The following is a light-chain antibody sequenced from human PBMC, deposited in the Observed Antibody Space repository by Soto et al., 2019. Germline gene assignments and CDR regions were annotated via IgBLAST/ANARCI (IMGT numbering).Light chain of an antibody. CDR3: QQRSNWPPKYT. Sequence: EIVLTQSPATLSLSPGERATLSCRASQSVDSYLAWYQQKVGQAPRLLIYDASNRATGIPARFSGSGSGTDFTLTISSLEPEDFAVYYCQQRSNWPPKYTFGQGTKLEIK. CDR1: QSVDSY. V-gene: IGKV3-11*01. J-gene: IGKJ2*01. CDR2: DAS.